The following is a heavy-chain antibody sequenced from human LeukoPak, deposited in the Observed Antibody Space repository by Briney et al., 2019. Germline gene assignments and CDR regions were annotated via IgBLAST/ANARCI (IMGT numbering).Heavy chain of an antibody. CDR2: ISSSSSTI. V-gene: IGHV3-48*04. CDR3: ARQIVGAHFDY. D-gene: IGHD1-26*01. Sequence: GGSLRLSCAASGFTFSSYSMNWVRQAPGKGLGWVSYISSSSSTIYYADSVKGRFTISRDNAKNSLYLQMNSLRAEDTAVYYCARQIVGAHFDYWGQGTLVTVSS. CDR1: GFTFSSYS. J-gene: IGHJ4*02.